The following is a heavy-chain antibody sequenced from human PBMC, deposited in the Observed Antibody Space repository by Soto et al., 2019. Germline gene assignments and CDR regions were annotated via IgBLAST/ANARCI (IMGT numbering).Heavy chain of an antibody. V-gene: IGHV3-23*01. Sequence: GGSLRLSCAASGFTFSSYAMSWVRQAPGKGLEWVSAISGSGGSTYYADSVKGRFTISRDNSKNTLYLQMNSLRAEDTAVYYCAKFIVGATIYYYYGMDVWGQGTTDTVSS. J-gene: IGHJ6*02. D-gene: IGHD1-26*01. CDR2: ISGSGGST. CDR1: GFTFSSYA. CDR3: AKFIVGATIYYYYGMDV.